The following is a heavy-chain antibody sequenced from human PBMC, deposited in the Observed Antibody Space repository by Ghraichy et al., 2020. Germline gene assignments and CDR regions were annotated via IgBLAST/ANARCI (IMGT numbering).Heavy chain of an antibody. CDR3: ARGDLVYYYMDV. CDR1: GFTFSSYS. V-gene: IGHV3-48*01. Sequence: GGSLRLSCAASGFTFSSYSMNWVRQAPGKGLEWVSYISSSSSTIYYADSVKGRFTISRDNAKNSLYLQMNSLRAEDTAVYYCARGDLVYYYMDVWGKGTTVTVSS. J-gene: IGHJ6*03. CDR2: ISSSSSTI.